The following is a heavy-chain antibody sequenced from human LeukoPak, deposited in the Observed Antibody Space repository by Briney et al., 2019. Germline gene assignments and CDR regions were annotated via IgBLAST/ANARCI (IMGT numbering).Heavy chain of an antibody. V-gene: IGHV4-59*11. J-gene: IGHJ4*02. D-gene: IGHD1-26*01. CDR1: GGSISSHY. CDR2: IYYSGST. Sequence: SETLSLTCTVSGGSISSHYWSWIRQPPGKGLEWIGYIYYSGSTNYNPSLKSRVTISVDMSKNQFSLKLSSVTAADTAVYYCARDRVGGSYYDYWGQGTLVTVSP. CDR3: ARDRVGGSYYDY.